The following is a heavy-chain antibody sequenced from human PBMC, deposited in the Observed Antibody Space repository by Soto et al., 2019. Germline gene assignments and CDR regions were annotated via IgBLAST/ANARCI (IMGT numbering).Heavy chain of an antibody. J-gene: IGHJ6*02. CDR2: IDSDGSTT. V-gene: IGHV3-74*01. Sequence: EVQLVESGGGLVQPGGSLRLSCAASGFTFSVYWMHWVRQAPGKGLVWVSRIDSDGSTTSYADSVKGRFTISRDNAKSTLYLPMNSLRAEDTAVYYCARPGYSNYGPGVDVWGQGTTVNVSS. CDR3: ARPGYSNYGPGVDV. CDR1: GFTFSVYW. D-gene: IGHD4-4*01.